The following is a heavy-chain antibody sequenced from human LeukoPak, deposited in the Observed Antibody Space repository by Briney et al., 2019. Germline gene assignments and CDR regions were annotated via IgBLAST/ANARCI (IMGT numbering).Heavy chain of an antibody. CDR1: GGTFSSYA. Sequence: SVKVSCKASGGTFSSYAISWVRQAPGQGLEWMGGIIPIFGTADYAQKFQGRVTITADESTSTAYMELNSLRSEDTAVYYCASQGYSYGPDAFDIWGQGTMVTVSS. J-gene: IGHJ3*02. V-gene: IGHV1-69*13. CDR3: ASQGYSYGPDAFDI. CDR2: IIPIFGTA. D-gene: IGHD5-18*01.